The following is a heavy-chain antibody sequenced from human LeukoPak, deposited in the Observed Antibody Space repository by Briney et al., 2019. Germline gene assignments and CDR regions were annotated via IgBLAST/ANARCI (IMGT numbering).Heavy chain of an antibody. CDR3: ARLGYIGYDIFDY. CDR1: GFTFSRYW. D-gene: IGHD5-12*01. J-gene: IGHJ4*02. Sequence: GGSLRVSCAASGFTFSRYWMTWVRQAPGKGLEWVANIKQDGSEKYYVDSVKGRFTISRDNAKNSLYLQMNSLRAEDTAVYYCARLGYIGYDIFDYWGQGTLVTVSS. V-gene: IGHV3-7*04. CDR2: IKQDGSEK.